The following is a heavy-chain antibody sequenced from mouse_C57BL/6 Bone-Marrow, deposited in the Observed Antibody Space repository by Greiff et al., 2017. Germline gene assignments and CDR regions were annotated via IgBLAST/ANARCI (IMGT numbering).Heavy chain of an antibody. V-gene: IGHV14-4*01. Sequence: EVQLQQSGAELVKPGASVKLSCTASGFNIKDDYMHWVKQRPEQGLEWIGWIDPENGDTEYASKFQGKATITADTSSNTAYLQLSSLTSEDTAVYYCTTGYCDVWGTGTTVTVSS. CDR3: TTGYCDV. CDR1: GFNIKDDY. J-gene: IGHJ1*03. CDR2: IDPENGDT.